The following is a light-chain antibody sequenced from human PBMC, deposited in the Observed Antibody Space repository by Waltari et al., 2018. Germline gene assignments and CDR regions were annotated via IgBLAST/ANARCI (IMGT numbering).Light chain of an antibody. Sequence: QLVLTQSPSASASLGASVKLTCTMSSWHSSNVIPRHQQQPEKGPRNLMKVNSDGSHSKGDEIPDRFSGSSSGAERYLTISSLQSEDEADYYCQTGGHGTWVFGGGTKLTVL. V-gene: IGLV4-69*01. CDR3: QTGGHGTWV. CDR1: SWHSSNV. J-gene: IGLJ3*02. CDR2: VNSDGSH.